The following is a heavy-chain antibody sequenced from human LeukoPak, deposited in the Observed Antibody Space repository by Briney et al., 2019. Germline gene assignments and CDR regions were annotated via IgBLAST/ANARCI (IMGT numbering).Heavy chain of an antibody. CDR2: ISGSGGST. Sequence: GGSLRLSCAASGFTFSSYAMSWARQAPGKGLEWVSAISGSGGSTYYADSVKGRFTISRDNSKNTLYLQMNSLRAEDTALYYCARGVWEGQWHVPFDYWGQGTLVTVSS. V-gene: IGHV3-23*01. CDR1: GFTFSSYA. CDR3: ARGVWEGQWHVPFDY. D-gene: IGHD6-19*01. J-gene: IGHJ4*02.